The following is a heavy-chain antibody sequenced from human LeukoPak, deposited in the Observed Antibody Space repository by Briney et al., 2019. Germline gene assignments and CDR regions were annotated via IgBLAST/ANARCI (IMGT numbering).Heavy chain of an antibody. J-gene: IGHJ6*02. CDR3: ARRGPYSSGWYGYYYGMDV. CDR1: GGSISSQY. Sequence: SETLSLTCTVSGGSISSQYWSWIRQPPGKGLEWIAQINYSGSTNYNPSLNSRVTISVDTSKNQFSLKLSSVTAADTAVYYCARRGPYSSGWYGYYYGMDVWGQGTTVTVSS. CDR2: INYSGST. D-gene: IGHD6-19*01. V-gene: IGHV4-59*08.